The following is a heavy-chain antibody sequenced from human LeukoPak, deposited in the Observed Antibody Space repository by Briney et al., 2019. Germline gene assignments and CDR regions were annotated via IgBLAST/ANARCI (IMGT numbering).Heavy chain of an antibody. CDR3: AKQSYSSDFDY. V-gene: IGHV3-23*01. CDR2: ISGSGGST. D-gene: IGHD1-26*01. J-gene: IGHJ4*02. Sequence: GGSLRLSCAASGFTFSSYWMSWVRQAPGKGLEWVSAISGSGGSTYYAHSVKGRFTISRDNSKNTLFLQMNGLRAEDTAVYYCAKQSYSSDFDYWGQGTLVTVSS. CDR1: GFTFSSYW.